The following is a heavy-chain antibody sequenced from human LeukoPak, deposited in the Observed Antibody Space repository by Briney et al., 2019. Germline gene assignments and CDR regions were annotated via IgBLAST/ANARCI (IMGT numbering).Heavy chain of an antibody. CDR3: ARFERVRYYGSGRYFDY. CDR1: GASISSSNYY. D-gene: IGHD3-10*01. J-gene: IGHJ4*02. CDR2: VFYSGST. Sequence: PSETLSLTCTVSGASISSSNYYWGWIRQPPGKGLEWISSVFYSGSTYYNPSHKSRVTISVDTSKNQFSLKLSSVTAADTAVYYCARFERVRYYGSGRYFDYWGQGTLVTVSS. V-gene: IGHV4-39*01.